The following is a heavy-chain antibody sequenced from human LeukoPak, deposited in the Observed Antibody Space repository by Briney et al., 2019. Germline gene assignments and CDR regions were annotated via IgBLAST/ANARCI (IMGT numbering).Heavy chain of an antibody. V-gene: IGHV3-23*01. CDR3: ARPIVGASFGY. D-gene: IGHD1-26*01. Sequence: AGGSLRLSCATSGFTYNRYDMSWVRQAPAKGLEWVSGIGASGGSTYYTDSVKGRFTISRDKSNNTLYVKMNSLRTEDTAVYYYARPIVGASFGYGGEGTLVTVS. CDR2: IGASGGST. CDR1: GFTYNRYD. J-gene: IGHJ4*02.